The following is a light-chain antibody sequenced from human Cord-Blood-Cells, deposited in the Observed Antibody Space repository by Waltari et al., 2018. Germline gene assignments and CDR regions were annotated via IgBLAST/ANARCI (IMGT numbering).Light chain of an antibody. CDR3: SSYTSSSTFVV. J-gene: IGLJ2*01. Sequence: QSALTQPASVSGSPGQSITISCTGTSSDVGGYNYVPWYQQHPGKAPTLMIYDVSKRPSGVSNRFSGSKSGNTASLTISGLQAEDEADYYCSSYTSSSTFVVFGGGTKLTVL. CDR2: DVS. CDR1: SSDVGGYNY. V-gene: IGLV2-14*01.